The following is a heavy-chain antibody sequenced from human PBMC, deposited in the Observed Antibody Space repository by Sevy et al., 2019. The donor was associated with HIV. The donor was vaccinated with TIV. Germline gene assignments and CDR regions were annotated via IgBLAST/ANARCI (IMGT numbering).Heavy chain of an antibody. CDR2: IDPSDSYT. J-gene: IGHJ6*02. V-gene: IGHV5-10-1*01. Sequence: GESLKISCKGSGYSFTSYWISWVRQMPGKGLERMGRIDPSDSYTNYSPSFQRHVTISADKSISTAYLQWCSLKASDTAMYYCARHGAYSSGYYYVLNHGMDVWGQGTTVTVSS. CDR3: ARHGAYSSGYYYVLNHGMDV. D-gene: IGHD3-22*01. CDR1: GYSFTSYW.